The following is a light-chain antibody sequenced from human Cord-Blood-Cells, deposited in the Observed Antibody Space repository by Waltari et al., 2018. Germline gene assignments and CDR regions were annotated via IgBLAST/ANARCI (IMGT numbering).Light chain of an antibody. J-gene: IGKJ2*01. Sequence: DIQMTQSPSSLSASVGDRVTITCRASQSISSYLNWYQQKPGKAPKLLIYAASSLQSGVPSMFSVSGSGTDFTLTISSLQPEDFATYYCQQSYSTPMYTFGQGTKLEIK. CDR1: QSISSY. CDR2: AAS. CDR3: QQSYSTPMYT. V-gene: IGKV1-39*01.